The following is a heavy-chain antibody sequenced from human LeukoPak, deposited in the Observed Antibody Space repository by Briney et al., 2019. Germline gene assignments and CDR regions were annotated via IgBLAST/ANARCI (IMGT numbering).Heavy chain of an antibody. CDR1: GGSISSGDYY. CDR3: ARDVTTGADY. J-gene: IGHJ4*02. D-gene: IGHD1-14*01. CDR2: IYYGGST. V-gene: IGHV4-30-4*01. Sequence: SQTLSLTCTVSGGSISSGDYYWSWIRQPPGKSLEWIGYIYYGGSTYYNPSLKSRVTISVDTSKNQFSLKLSSVTAADTAVYYCARDVTTGADYWGQGTLVTVSS.